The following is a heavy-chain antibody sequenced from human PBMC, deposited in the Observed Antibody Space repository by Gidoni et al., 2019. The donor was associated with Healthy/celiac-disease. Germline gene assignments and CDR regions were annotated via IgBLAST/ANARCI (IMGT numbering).Heavy chain of an antibody. CDR1: GCTFSSSG. V-gene: IGHV3-7*03. Sequence: EGQLVECGGGLVQPGGSLRLSCAAPGCTFSSSGMSWVRQAPGKGLEGVANIKQVGSEKYYVDSVKGRFTISRDNAKNSLYLQMNSLRAEDTAVYYCAREEGTYYYDSSGYYGAFDIWGQGTMVTVSS. CDR3: AREEGTYYYDSSGYYGAFDI. CDR2: IKQVGSEK. D-gene: IGHD3-22*01. J-gene: IGHJ3*02.